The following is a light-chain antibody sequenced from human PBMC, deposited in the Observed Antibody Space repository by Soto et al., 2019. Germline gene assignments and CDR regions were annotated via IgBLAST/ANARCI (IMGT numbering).Light chain of an antibody. V-gene: IGKV3-20*01. J-gene: IGKJ3*01. Sequence: EIVLTQSPGTLSLSPGERATLSCRASQSVSSSYLAWYQQKPGQAPRLLIYGASSRATGITDRFSGSGSGTDVTLTISRLEPEDFAVYYCQQYGSSLFGPGTKVDIK. CDR3: QQYGSSL. CDR2: GAS. CDR1: QSVSSSY.